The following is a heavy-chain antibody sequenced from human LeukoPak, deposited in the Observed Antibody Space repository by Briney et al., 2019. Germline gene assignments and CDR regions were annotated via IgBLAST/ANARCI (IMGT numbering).Heavy chain of an antibody. CDR3: ARGPSQRSTMIVVVIKGFDI. CDR2: ISHSGST. V-gene: IGHV4-34*01. CDR1: GGSFSGYY. J-gene: IGHJ3*02. D-gene: IGHD3-22*01. Sequence: PSETLSLTCAVYGGSFSGYYWSWIRQPPGKGLEWIGEISHSGSTNYNPSLKSRVTISVDTSKNQFSLKLSSVTAADTAVYYCARGPSQRSTMIVVVIKGFDIWGQGTMVTVSS.